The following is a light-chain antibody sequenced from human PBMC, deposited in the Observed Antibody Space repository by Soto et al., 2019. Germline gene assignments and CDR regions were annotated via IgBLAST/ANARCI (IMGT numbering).Light chain of an antibody. CDR1: QSVSSSY. J-gene: IGKJ1*01. CDR2: GAS. Sequence: EIVLTQSPGTLSLSPGERATLSCRASQSVSSSYLAWYQQKPGQAPRLLIYGASTRATGIPDRFSGSGSGTDFTLNISRLEPEDFAVYYCQQYGSSPRTFGQGTKVAIK. V-gene: IGKV3-20*01. CDR3: QQYGSSPRT.